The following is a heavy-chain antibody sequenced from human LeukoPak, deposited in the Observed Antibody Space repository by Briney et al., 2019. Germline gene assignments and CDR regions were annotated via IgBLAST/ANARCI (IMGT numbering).Heavy chain of an antibody. J-gene: IGHJ4*02. CDR2: ISANGDRT. CDR1: GFTFRSYA. V-gene: IGHV3-23*01. Sequence: PGGSLRLSCAASGFTFRSYAMNWVRQTPGKGLEWVSVISANGDRTDYADSVKGRFTISRDNSNNTLNLQMNSLRAEDTATYYCAKDILVNWGSWGIDFWGQGTRVTVSS. D-gene: IGHD7-27*01. CDR3: AKDILVNWGSWGIDF.